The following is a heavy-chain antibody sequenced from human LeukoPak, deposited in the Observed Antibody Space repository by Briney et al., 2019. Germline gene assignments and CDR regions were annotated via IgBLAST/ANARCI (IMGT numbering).Heavy chain of an antibody. D-gene: IGHD3-10*01. CDR2: IKQDGSEK. J-gene: IGHJ4*02. Sequence: GGSLRLSCEASGFTFSSYWMSWVRQAPGKGLEWVAKIKQDGSEKYYVDSVKGRFTISRDNAKNSLYLQMTSLRAEDTAVYYCARDYDHYYGSGSYLYYFDYWGQGTLVTVSS. CDR3: ARDYDHYYGSGSYLYYFDY. CDR1: GFTFSSYW. V-gene: IGHV3-7*01.